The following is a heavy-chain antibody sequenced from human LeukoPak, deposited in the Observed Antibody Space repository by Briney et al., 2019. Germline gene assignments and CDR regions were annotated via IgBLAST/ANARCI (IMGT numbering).Heavy chain of an antibody. J-gene: IGHJ4*02. V-gene: IGHV3-33*01. D-gene: IGHD1-26*01. CDR3: ARGGYSGTYYFDY. Sequence: PGKSLRLSCAASGFTFSTYGMHWVRQAPGKGLEWVAVVWYDGTNIHYVDSVKGRFTISRDNSKSTLYLQMNSLTVEDTAVYYCARGGYSGTYYFDYWAQGTLVTVSA. CDR1: GFTFSTYG. CDR2: VWYDGTNI.